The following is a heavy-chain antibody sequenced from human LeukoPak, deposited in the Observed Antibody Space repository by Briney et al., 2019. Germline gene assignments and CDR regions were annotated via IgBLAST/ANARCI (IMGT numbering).Heavy chain of an antibody. CDR1: GGSISSYY. V-gene: IGHV4-59*01. D-gene: IGHD1-14*01. CDR2: IYYSGST. CDR3: ARGGDRRGFDY. Sequence: SETLSLTCTVSGGSISSYYWSWIRQPPGKGLEWIGYIYYSGSTNYNPSLKSRVTISVDTSKNQFSLKLSSVTAADTAVYYCARGGDRRGFDYWGQGTLVTVSS. J-gene: IGHJ4*02.